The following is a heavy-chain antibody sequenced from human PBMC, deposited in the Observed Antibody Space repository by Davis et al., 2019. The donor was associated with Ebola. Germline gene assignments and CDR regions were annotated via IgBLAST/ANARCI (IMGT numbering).Heavy chain of an antibody. Sequence: PSETLSLPCAISVDLVSINRAASHCIRQSPSPVLEWLGRTYYRSKWYNDYAVSVKSRITINPDTSKNQFSLQLNSLTPEDTAVYYCAREESFGFDYWGQGTLVTVSS. D-gene: IGHD3-10*01. V-gene: IGHV6-1*01. CDR1: VDLVSINRAA. CDR3: AREESFGFDY. CDR2: TYYRSKWYN. J-gene: IGHJ4*02.